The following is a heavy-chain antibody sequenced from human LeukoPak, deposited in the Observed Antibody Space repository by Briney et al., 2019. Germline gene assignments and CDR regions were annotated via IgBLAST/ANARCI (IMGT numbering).Heavy chain of an antibody. CDR2: IRYDGSNK. Sequence: GGSLRLSCAASGFTFSSYGMHWVRQAPGKGLEWVAFIRYDGSNKYYADSVKGRFTISRDNSKNTLYLQMNSLRAEDTAVYYCAKVQICSGGSCPDTFDIWGQGTMVTVSS. J-gene: IGHJ3*02. D-gene: IGHD2-15*01. CDR3: AKVQICSGGSCPDTFDI. CDR1: GFTFSSYG. V-gene: IGHV3-30*02.